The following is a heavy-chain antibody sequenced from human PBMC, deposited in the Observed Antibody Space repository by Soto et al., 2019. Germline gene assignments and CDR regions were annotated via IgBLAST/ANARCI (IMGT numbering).Heavy chain of an antibody. V-gene: IGHV3-21*01. CDR1: GFTFSSYS. Sequence: PGGSLRLSCAASGFTFSSYSMNWVRQAPGKGLEWVSSISSSSSYIYYADSVKGRFTISRDNAKNSLYLQMNSLRAEDTAVYYCARNPSMVGEFDYRAQRTPVTGSS. J-gene: IGHJ4*02. CDR3: ARNPSMVGEFDY. D-gene: IGHD3-10*01. CDR2: ISSSSSYI.